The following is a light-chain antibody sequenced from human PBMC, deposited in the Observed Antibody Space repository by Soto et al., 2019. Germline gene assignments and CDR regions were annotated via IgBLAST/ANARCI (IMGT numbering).Light chain of an antibody. V-gene: IGKV1-5*01. CDR1: QSIGSR. CDR3: QHHNTYLWM. Sequence: DIQMTQSPSTLSASVGDRVTITCRASQSIGSRLAWYQQKPGKAPKALMYDASSLEGGVPSRFSGSGFGTEFTLTISSLQPDDFATYYCQHHNTYLWMFGQGTKVEVK. CDR2: DAS. J-gene: IGKJ1*01.